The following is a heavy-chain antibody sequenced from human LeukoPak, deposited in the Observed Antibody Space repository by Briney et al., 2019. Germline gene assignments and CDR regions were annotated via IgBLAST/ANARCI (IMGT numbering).Heavy chain of an antibody. CDR1: GGSISSGDYY. J-gene: IGHJ6*02. D-gene: IGHD2-15*01. V-gene: IGHV4-30-4*01. CDR3: AREQVAASDYYYYGMDV. CDR2: IYYSGST. Sequence: SETLSLTCTVSGGSISSGDYYWSWIRQPPGKGLEWIGYIYYSGSTYYNPSLKSRVTLSLDTSKNQFSLKLSSVTAADTAVYYCAREQVAASDYYYYGMDVWGQGPTVTVSS.